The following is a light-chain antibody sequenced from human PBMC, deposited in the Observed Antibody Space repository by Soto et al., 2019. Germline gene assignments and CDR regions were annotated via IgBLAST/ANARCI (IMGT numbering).Light chain of an antibody. J-gene: IGLJ3*02. Sequence: QSVLTQPPSVSGAPGQRVTISCTGSRSNIGAGYDVHWYQQLPGTAPKLLIYGNTNRPSGVPDRFSGSKSGTSASLAINGLQAEDEAHYYCQSYDNSLSGSWVFGGGTKLTVL. CDR1: RSNIGAGYD. V-gene: IGLV1-40*01. CDR3: QSYDNSLSGSWV. CDR2: GNT.